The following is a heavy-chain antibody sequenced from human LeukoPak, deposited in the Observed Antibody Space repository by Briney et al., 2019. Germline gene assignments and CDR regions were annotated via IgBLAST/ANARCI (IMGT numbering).Heavy chain of an antibody. CDR2: FYPGDSDT. CDR1: GYSFTSYW. D-gene: IGHD2-2*01. CDR3: ARINGYCSSTSCSLTFDY. J-gene: IGHJ4*02. Sequence: GESLKISCKGSGYSFTSYWIGWVRQMPGKGLEWMGIFYPGDSDTRYSPSLQGQVTIPADKSISTAYLQWSSLKASDTAMYYCARINGYCSSTSCSLTFDYWGQGTLVTVSS. V-gene: IGHV5-51*01.